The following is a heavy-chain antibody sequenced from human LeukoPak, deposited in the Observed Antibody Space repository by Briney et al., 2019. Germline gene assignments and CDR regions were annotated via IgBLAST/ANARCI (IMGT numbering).Heavy chain of an antibody. V-gene: IGHV3-11*01. CDR1: GFAFSDYY. CDR2: ITSSGSTI. CDR3: ARDRSSGGAFDI. J-gene: IGHJ3*02. D-gene: IGHD3-10*01. Sequence: GGSLRLSCAGSGFAFSDYYMTWIRQATGKGLEWISYITSSGSTIHYAVSVKGRFTISRDNAKNSVYLEMNDLRLEDTALYYCARDRSSGGAFDIWGRGTMVTVSS.